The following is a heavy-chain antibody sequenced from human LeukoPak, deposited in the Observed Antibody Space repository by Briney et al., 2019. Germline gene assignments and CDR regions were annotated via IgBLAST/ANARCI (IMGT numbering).Heavy chain of an antibody. CDR1: GFTFSNYV. D-gene: IGHD3-3*01. V-gene: IGHV3-23*01. CDR2: ISGSGGST. J-gene: IGHJ4*02. Sequence: GGSLRLSCAASGFTFSNYVMTWVRQAPGKGLEWVSAISGSGGSTYYADSVKGRFTISRDNSKDTLYLQMNSLRAEDTAVYYCAKKVGITIFGVVIPYYFDYWGQGTLVTVSS. CDR3: AKKVGITIFGVVIPYYFDY.